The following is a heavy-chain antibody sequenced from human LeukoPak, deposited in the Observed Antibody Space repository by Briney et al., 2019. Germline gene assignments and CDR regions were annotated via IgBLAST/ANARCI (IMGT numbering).Heavy chain of an antibody. V-gene: IGHV5-51*01. CDR2: FYPGDSDT. J-gene: IGHJ4*02. D-gene: IGHD3-10*01. CDR1: GYNFSKYW. CDR3: VKHLLSSATYPIDY. Sequence: GESLKISCRGSGYNFSKYWIGWVRQMPGKGLEWVGIFYPGDSDTRYSPSFQGQVTISADKSISTAYLQWSSLKASDTAIYYCVKHLLSSATYPIDYWGQGTLVTVSS.